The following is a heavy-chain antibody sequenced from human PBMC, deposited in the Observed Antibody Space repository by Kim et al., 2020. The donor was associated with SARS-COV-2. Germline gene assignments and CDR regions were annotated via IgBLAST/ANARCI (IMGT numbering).Heavy chain of an antibody. D-gene: IGHD6-19*01. V-gene: IGHV1-8*01. CDR1: GYTFTSYD. J-gene: IGHJ6*02. CDR3: ARGAGGSGWTYYYYGMDV. CDR2: MNPNSGNT. Sequence: ASVKVSCKASGYTFTSYDINWVRQATGQGLEWMGWMNPNSGNTGYAQKFQGRVTMTRNTSISTAYMELSSLRSEDTAVYYCARGAGGSGWTYYYYGMDVWGQGTTVTVSS.